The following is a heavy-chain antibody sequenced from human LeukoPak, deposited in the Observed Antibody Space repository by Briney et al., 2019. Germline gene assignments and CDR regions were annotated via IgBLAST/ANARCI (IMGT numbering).Heavy chain of an antibody. CDR1: GFTFTSYW. V-gene: IGHV3-7*04. D-gene: IGHD2-21*02. CDR2: TKHDGSER. Sequence: GGPLRLSCAASGFTFTSYWMTWVRQSPGRGLEGVANTKHDGSERYYVDSVKGRFTISRDNVKNSLFLQMDSLRAEDTAVYYCARGGLYGDYYFDYWGQGTLVTVTS. CDR3: ARGGLYGDYYFDY. J-gene: IGHJ4*02.